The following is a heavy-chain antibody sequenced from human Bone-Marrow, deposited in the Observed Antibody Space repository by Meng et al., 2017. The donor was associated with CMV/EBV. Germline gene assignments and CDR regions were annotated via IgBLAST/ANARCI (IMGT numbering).Heavy chain of an antibody. CDR3: GRVRVGSYDMAV. V-gene: IGHV3-72*01. CDR2: STEKAKSYTT. CDR1: GFTFSDHQ. Sequence: GGSLRLSCAASGFTFSDHQMDWVRQAPGNGLEWVARSTEKAKSYTTFYAASVRGRFTVSRDDSKNSLYLQMNLLNTADTAVYYCGRVRVGSYDMAVWGQGTTVTGSS. D-gene: IGHD2-8*01. J-gene: IGHJ6*02.